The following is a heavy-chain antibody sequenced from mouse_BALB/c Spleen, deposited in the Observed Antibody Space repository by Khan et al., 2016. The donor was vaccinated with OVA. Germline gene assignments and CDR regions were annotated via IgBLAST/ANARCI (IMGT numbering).Heavy chain of an antibody. CDR3: ARRTTGYAMDY. Sequence: QVQLKQSGAELARPGASVKMSCKASGYTFTSHTMHWVKQSPGQGLEWIGYINPCSGYSNYNQKFNDKATLTADKSSSTAYMQLSSLTSEDSAVYYGARRTTGYAMDYWGQGTSVTVSS. J-gene: IGHJ4*01. CDR1: GYTFTSHT. CDR2: INPCSGYS. V-gene: IGHV1-4*01. D-gene: IGHD2-14*01.